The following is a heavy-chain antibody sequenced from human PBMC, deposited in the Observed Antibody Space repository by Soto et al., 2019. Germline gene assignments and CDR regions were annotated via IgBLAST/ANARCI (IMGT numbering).Heavy chain of an antibody. J-gene: IGHJ4*02. D-gene: IGHD1-1*01. V-gene: IGHV4-39*01. Sequence: SETLSLTCSVSCGSISSSNYYWGWIRQPPGKGLEWIGSIYYSGNTYYNPSLKSRVTISVDTSKNHFSLKLNSVTAADTAVYYCARHKNGLNVYFYYWGQGTLVTVS. CDR2: IYYSGNT. CDR1: CGSISSSNYY. CDR3: ARHKNGLNVYFYY.